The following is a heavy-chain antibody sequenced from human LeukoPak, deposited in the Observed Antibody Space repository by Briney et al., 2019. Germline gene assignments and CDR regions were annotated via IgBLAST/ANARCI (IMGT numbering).Heavy chain of an antibody. CDR1: DGSTTGYY. J-gene: IGHJ3*01. CDR3: ARHMSVSYDAFDL. Sequence: SETLSLTCSVSDGSTTGYYWSWIRQPPGKGLEWIAYVYYTGRTLYNPSLESRVTISVDTSKTQFSLTVTSVTAANTAVYYCARHMSVSYDAFDLWGRGTTVTVSS. CDR2: VYYTGRT. V-gene: IGHV4-59*08. D-gene: IGHD3-10*01.